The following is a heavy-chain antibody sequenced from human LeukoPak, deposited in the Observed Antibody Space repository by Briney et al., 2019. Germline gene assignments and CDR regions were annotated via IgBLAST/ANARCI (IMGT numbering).Heavy chain of an antibody. V-gene: IGHV3-23*01. CDR3: ARTHDSSGYYVGYYFDY. CDR2: ISGSGGST. D-gene: IGHD3-22*01. Sequence: GGSLRLSCAASGFTFDDYGLSWVRQAPGKGLEWVSAISGSGGSTYYADSVKGRFTISRDNSKNTLYLQMNSLRAEDTAVYYCARTHDSSGYYVGYYFDYWGQGTLVTVSS. J-gene: IGHJ4*02. CDR1: GFTFDDYG.